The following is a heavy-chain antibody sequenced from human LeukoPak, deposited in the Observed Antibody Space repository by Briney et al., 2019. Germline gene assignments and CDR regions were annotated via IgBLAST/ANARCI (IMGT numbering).Heavy chain of an antibody. J-gene: IGHJ4*02. CDR3: AQGKGLGYCSSTSCYPFDY. CDR2: IWYDGSND. Sequence: PGRSLRLSCAASGFSFSSYGMHWVRQAPGKGLEWVAVIWYDGSNDYYADSVKGRFTISRDNSKNTVYLQMNSLRAEDTAVYYCAQGKGLGYCSSTSCYPFDYWGQGTLVTVSS. V-gene: IGHV3-33*01. CDR1: GFSFSSYG. D-gene: IGHD2-2*01.